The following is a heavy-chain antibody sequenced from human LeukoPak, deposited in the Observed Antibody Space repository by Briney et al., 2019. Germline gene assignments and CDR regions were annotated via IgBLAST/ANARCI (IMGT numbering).Heavy chain of an antibody. V-gene: IGHV4-39*07. CDR2: IYYSGST. J-gene: IGHJ5*02. CDR1: GGSISSSSYY. CDR3: ARGRSMGPGGWWFDP. D-gene: IGHD3-10*01. Sequence: SETLSLTCTVSGGSISSSSYYWGWIRQPPGKGLEWIGSIYYSGSTYYNPSLKSRVTISVDTSKNQFSLKLSSVTAADTAVYYCARGRSMGPGGWWFDPWGQGTLVTVSS.